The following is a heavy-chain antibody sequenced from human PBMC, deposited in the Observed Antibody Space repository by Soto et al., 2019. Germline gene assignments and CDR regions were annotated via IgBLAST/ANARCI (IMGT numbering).Heavy chain of an antibody. Sequence: QVQLVESGGGVVQPGRSPRLSCAASGFTFSSYGMHWVRQAPGKGLEWVAVISYDGSNKYYADSVKGRFTISRDNSKNTLYLQMNSLRAEDTAVYYCAKDPKPYSGSYYFDYWGQGTLVTVSS. CDR2: ISYDGSNK. CDR1: GFTFSSYG. CDR3: AKDPKPYSGSYYFDY. D-gene: IGHD1-26*01. J-gene: IGHJ4*02. V-gene: IGHV3-30*18.